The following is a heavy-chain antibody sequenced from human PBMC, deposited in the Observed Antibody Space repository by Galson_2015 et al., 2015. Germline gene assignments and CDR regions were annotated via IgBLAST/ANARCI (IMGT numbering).Heavy chain of an antibody. CDR3: ARSPVCGGDCLPHYYYYYGMDV. Sequence: SVKVSCKASGGTFSSYAISWVRQAPGQGLEWMGGIIPIFGTANYAQKFQGRVTITADESTSTAYMELSSLRSEDTAVYYCARSPVCGGDCLPHYYYYYGMDVWGQGTTVTVSS. CDR2: IIPIFGTA. V-gene: IGHV1-69*13. D-gene: IGHD2-21*02. CDR1: GGTFSSYA. J-gene: IGHJ6*02.